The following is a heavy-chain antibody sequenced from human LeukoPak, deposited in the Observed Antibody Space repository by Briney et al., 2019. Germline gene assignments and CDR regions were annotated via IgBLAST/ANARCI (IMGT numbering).Heavy chain of an antibody. J-gene: IGHJ4*02. Sequence: KPSETLSLTCTVSGGSISSSGYYWGWIRQPPGKGLEWIGSMYYRGSTYYNPSLKSRVTMSVDTSKNQFSLKLSSVTAADTAVYYCARVVGSGWKFDYWGQGTLVTVSS. V-gene: IGHV4-39*01. CDR2: MYYRGST. CDR3: ARVVGSGWKFDY. CDR1: GGSISSSGYY. D-gene: IGHD6-19*01.